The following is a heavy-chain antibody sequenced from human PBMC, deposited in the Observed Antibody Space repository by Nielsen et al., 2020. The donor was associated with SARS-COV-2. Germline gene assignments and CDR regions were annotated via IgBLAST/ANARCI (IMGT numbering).Heavy chain of an antibody. CDR3: TSADYSNYLYYYYYMDV. Sequence: GESLKISCAASGFTFSNAWMSWVRQAPGKGLEWVGRIKSKTDGGTTDYAAPVKGRFTISRDDSKNTLYLQMNSLKTEDTAVYYCTSADYSNYLYYYYYMDVWGKGTTGTVSS. CDR1: GFTFSNAW. J-gene: IGHJ6*03. CDR2: IKSKTDGGTT. V-gene: IGHV3-15*01. D-gene: IGHD4-11*01.